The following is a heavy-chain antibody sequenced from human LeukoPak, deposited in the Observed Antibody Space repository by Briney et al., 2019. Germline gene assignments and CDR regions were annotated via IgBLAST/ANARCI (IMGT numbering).Heavy chain of an antibody. CDR3: ATLGGHSLAAQNGY. D-gene: IGHD3-16*01. CDR2: IDPKSGAT. Sequence: ASVKVSCKTSGYTFTDCFMHWVRQAPGQGLEWMGWIDPKSGATSYAQKFQDRVTMTRDTSTTTAYMELTRLRSDDTTIYYCATLGGHSLAAQNGYWGQGTLVTVSS. J-gene: IGHJ4*02. V-gene: IGHV1-2*02. CDR1: GYTFTDCF.